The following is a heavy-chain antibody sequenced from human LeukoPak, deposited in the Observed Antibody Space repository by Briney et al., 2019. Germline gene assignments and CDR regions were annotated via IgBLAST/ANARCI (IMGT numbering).Heavy chain of an antibody. Sequence: KPSETLSLTCAVYGGSFSGYYWSWIRQPPGKGLEWIGEINHSGSTNYNPSLKSRVTISVDTSKNQFSLKLSSVTAADTAVYYCAREFSSGWIFYFDHWGQGALVTVSS. CDR2: INHSGST. J-gene: IGHJ4*02. CDR3: AREFSSGWIFYFDH. D-gene: IGHD6-19*01. V-gene: IGHV4-34*01. CDR1: GGSFSGYY.